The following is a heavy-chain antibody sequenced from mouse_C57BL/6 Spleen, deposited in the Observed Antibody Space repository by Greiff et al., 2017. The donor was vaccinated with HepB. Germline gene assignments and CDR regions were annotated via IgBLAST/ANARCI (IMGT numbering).Heavy chain of an antibody. V-gene: IGHV2-2*01. D-gene: IGHD1-1*01. Sequence: VKVVESGPGLVQPSQSLSITCTVSGFSLTSYGVHWVRQSPGKGLEWLGVIWSGGSTDYNAAFISRLSISKDNSKSQVFFKMNSLQADDTAIYYWARKAPGYGSSEGGYFDVWGTGTTVTVSS. CDR3: ARKAPGYGSSEGGYFDV. CDR1: GFSLTSYG. CDR2: IWSGGST. J-gene: IGHJ1*03.